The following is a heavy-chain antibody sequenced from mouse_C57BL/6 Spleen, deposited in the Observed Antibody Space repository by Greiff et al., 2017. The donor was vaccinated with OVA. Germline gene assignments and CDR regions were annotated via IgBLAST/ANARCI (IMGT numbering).Heavy chain of an antibody. CDR3: ARWDFDV. V-gene: IGHV1-26*01. J-gene: IGHJ1*03. Sequence: EVQLQQSGPELVKPGASVKISCKASGYTFTDYYMNWVKQSNGKSLEWIGDINPNNGGTSYNQKFKGKATLTVDKSSSTAYMELRSLTSEDSAVYYCARWDFDVWGTGTTVTVSS. CDR1: GYTFTDYY. CDR2: INPNNGGT.